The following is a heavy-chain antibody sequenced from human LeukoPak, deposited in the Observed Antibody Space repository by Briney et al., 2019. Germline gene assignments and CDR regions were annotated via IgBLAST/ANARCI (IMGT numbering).Heavy chain of an antibody. J-gene: IGHJ4*02. CDR1: GYTFTSYG. Sequence: ASVKVSCKTSGYTFTSYGISWARQAPGQGLEWMGWITTYNGYTNYAQKLQGRVTMTTDTSTNTAYLELRSLRSDDTAVYYCARSTYSYDSSGYYYQLHRFDYWGQGTLVTVPS. D-gene: IGHD3-22*01. V-gene: IGHV1-18*01. CDR2: ITTYNGYT. CDR3: ARSTYSYDSSGYYYQLHRFDY.